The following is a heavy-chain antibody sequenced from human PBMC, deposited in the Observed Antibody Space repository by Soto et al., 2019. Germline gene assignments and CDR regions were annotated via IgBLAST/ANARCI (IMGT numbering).Heavy chain of an antibody. CDR1: GGSLSSGCYS. CDR2: IYHSGST. V-gene: IGHV4-30-2*01. Sequence: SETLSLTCAVSGGSLSSGCYSWSWIRQPPGKGLGWIGYIYHSGSTYYNPSLKSRVTISVDRSKNQFSLKLSSVTAADTAVYYCARGSGYDYYYGKDVWGQGTTVNVSS. D-gene: IGHD1-26*01. CDR3: ARGSGYDYYYGKDV. J-gene: IGHJ6*02.